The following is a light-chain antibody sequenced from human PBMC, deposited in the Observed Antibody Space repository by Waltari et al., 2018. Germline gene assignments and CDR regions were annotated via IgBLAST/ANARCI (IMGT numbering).Light chain of an antibody. J-gene: IGLJ2*01. CDR1: SSDVGAYNY. Sequence: QSALTQPASVSGSPGQSLTIPCTGPSSDVGAYNYVPWYQQHPGKAPKLMIFDVSNRPSGVSNRFSGSKSGNTASLTISGLQAEDEADYYCSSYISSSTLELFGGGTSLTVL. CDR3: SSYISSSTLEL. V-gene: IGLV2-14*03. CDR2: DVS.